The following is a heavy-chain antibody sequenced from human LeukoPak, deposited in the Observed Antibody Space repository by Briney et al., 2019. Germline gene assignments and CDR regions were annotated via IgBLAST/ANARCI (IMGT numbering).Heavy chain of an antibody. Sequence: ASVKVSCKASGYTFTSYYMHWVRQAPGQGLEWMGTINPSGGSTSYAQKFQGRVTMTRDTSTSTVYMELSSRRSEDTAVYYCARDLRFGELFNYPTLDYWGQGTLVTVSS. V-gene: IGHV1-46*01. D-gene: IGHD3-10*01. CDR3: ARDLRFGELFNYPTLDY. J-gene: IGHJ4*02. CDR1: GYTFTSYY. CDR2: INPSGGST.